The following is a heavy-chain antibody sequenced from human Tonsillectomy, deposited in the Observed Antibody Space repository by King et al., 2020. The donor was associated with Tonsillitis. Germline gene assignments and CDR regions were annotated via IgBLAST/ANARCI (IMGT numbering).Heavy chain of an antibody. CDR1: GFTFSSYG. CDR3: ARGSLLIVRAGGLDY. Sequence: VQLVESGGGVVQPGRSLRLSCAASGFTFSSYGMHWVRQAPGKGLEWVAVIWYDGSNKYYADSVKGRFTISRDNSKNTLYLQMNSLKAEDTAVYYCARGSLLIVRAGGLDYWGQGTLVTVSS. J-gene: IGHJ4*02. D-gene: IGHD3-10*02. CDR2: IWYDGSNK. V-gene: IGHV3-33*01.